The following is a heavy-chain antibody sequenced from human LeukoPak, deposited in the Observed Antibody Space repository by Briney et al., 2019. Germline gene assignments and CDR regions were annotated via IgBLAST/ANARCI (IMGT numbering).Heavy chain of an antibody. CDR3: AKDRDSSSWYFDY. J-gene: IGHJ4*02. CDR2: IRYDGSNK. D-gene: IGHD6-13*01. Sequence: GGSLRLSCATSGFTFSSYGMHWVRQAPGKGLEWVAFIRYDGSNKYYADSVKGRFTISRDNSKNTLYLQMNSLRAEDTAVYYCAKDRDSSSWYFDYWGQGTLVTVSS. CDR1: GFTFSSYG. V-gene: IGHV3-30*02.